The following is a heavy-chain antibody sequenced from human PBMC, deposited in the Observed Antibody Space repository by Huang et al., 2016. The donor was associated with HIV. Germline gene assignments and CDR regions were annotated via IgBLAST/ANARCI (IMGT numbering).Heavy chain of an antibody. CDR3: ARLPGSITMIRGVITDPY. J-gene: IGHJ4*02. Sequence: QLQLQESGPGLVKPSETLSLTCTVSGGSIRSDNYYWGWIRQPPGKGLEWSGSIYYSGSTYDNPSLKRRVTITVDTSKNHFSLRMRSVTAADTAVYYCARLPGSITMIRGVITDPYWGQGTLVTVSS. V-gene: IGHV4-39*02. D-gene: IGHD3-10*01. CDR1: GGSIRSDNYY. CDR2: IYYSGST.